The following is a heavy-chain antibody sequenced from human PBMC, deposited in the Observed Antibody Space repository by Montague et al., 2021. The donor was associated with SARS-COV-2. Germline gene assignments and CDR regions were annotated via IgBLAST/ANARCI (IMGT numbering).Heavy chain of an antibody. Sequence: SETLSLTCGVYGGSFGDDHWSWIRQPPGKGLEWIGDIKQSGSTNYNPSLKSRVTISVDTSKNQFSLKLTSVTAADTAVYFCARGHLSVSMIVVVFTSASYSFDYWGQGAQVPVSS. CDR3: ARGHLSVSMIVVVFTSASYSFDY. V-gene: IGHV4-34*01. CDR1: GGSFGDDH. J-gene: IGHJ4*02. CDR2: IKQSGST. D-gene: IGHD3-22*01.